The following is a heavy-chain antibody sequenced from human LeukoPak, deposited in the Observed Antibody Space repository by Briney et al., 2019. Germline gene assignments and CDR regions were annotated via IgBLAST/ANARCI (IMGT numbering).Heavy chain of an antibody. Sequence: PSETLSLTCTVSGGSISSYYWSWIRQPAGKGLEWIGRIYTSGSTNYNPSLKSRVTMSVDTSKNQFSLKLSSVTAADTAVYYCARDFPITMVRGRREFWFDPWGQGTLVTVSS. CDR2: IYTSGST. D-gene: IGHD3-10*01. CDR3: ARDFPITMVRGRREFWFDP. CDR1: GGSISSYY. J-gene: IGHJ5*02. V-gene: IGHV4-4*07.